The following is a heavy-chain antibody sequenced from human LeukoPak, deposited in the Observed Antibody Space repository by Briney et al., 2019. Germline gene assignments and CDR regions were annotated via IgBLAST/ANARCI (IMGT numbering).Heavy chain of an antibody. D-gene: IGHD3-10*01. CDR2: INPNSGGT. Sequence: AAVQVSCKASGYSFTGYYLHWVRQAPAQGVGWMGRINPNSGGTNYTQKFQRGGTPTRETSTSTAYMELSRLRSDGTAAYYFSSACRKYGSVRYCHGLYPWGQETPLTVSS. CDR3: SSACRKYGSVRYCHGLYP. J-gene: IGHJ4*02. V-gene: IGHV1-2*06. CDR1: GYSFTGYY.